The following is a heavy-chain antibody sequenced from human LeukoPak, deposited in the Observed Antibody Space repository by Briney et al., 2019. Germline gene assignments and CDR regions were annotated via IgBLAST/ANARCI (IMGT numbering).Heavy chain of an antibody. J-gene: IGHJ4*02. Sequence: GGSLRLSCAASGFTFSSYGMHWVRQAPGKGLEWVAVISYDGSNKYYADSVEGRFTISRDNSKNTLYLQMNSLRAEDTAVYYCAKDTYDYWGQGTLVTVSS. CDR2: ISYDGSNK. V-gene: IGHV3-30*18. CDR1: GFTFSSYG. CDR3: AKDTYDY.